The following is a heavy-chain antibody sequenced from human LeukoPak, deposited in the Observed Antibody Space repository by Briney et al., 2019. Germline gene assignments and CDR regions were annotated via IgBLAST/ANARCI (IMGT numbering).Heavy chain of an antibody. V-gene: IGHV3-33*01. CDR3: ARDEQDVSMDV. D-gene: IGHD6-13*01. CDR1: GFTFSSYG. CDR2: IWYDGSNK. J-gene: IGHJ6*02. Sequence: GGSLRLSCAASGFTFSSYGMHWVRQAPGKGLEWVAVIWYDGSNKYYADSVKGRFTISRDNSKNTLYLQMNSLRAEDTAVYYCARDEQDVSMDVWGQGTTVTVSS.